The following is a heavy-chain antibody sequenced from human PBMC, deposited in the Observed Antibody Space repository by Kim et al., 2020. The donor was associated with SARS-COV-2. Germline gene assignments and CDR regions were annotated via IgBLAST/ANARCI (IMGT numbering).Heavy chain of an antibody. Sequence: SETLSLTCAVYGGSFSGYYWSWIRQPPGKGLEWIGEINHSGSTNYNPSLKSRVTISVDTSKNQFSLKLSSVTAADTAVYYCARREGLRITMVRGVPGYNWFDPWGQGTLVTVSS. CDR3: ARREGLRITMVRGVPGYNWFDP. CDR1: GGSFSGYY. J-gene: IGHJ5*02. CDR2: INHSGST. D-gene: IGHD3-10*01. V-gene: IGHV4-34*01.